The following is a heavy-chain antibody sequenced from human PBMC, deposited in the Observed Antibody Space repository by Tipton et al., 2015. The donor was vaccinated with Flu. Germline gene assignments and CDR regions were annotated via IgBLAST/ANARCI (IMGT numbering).Heavy chain of an antibody. CDR2: MYASGST. D-gene: IGHD4-11*01. V-gene: IGHV4-61*02. CDR3: ARIRWEMSTVITDWYFDL. J-gene: IGHJ2*01. CDR1: GGSISSSSYY. Sequence: LSLTCTVSGGSISSSSYYWSWIRQPAGKGLEWIGRMYASGSTNYNPSLKSRVTISVDTSRNQFYLKLSSVTVADTAVYYCARIRWEMSTVITDWYFDLWGRGTLVTVSS.